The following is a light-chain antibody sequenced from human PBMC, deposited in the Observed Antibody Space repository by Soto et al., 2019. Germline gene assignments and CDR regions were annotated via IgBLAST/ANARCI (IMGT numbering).Light chain of an antibody. CDR3: ATWDDSLGGPV. CDR1: SSNIGRNY. V-gene: IGLV1-47*01. Sequence: QSVLTQTPSVSGTPGQRVNISCSGSSSNIGRNYVYWYHQFPRTAPKLLIYRDNERPSGVPARFSGSKSGTTASLAISGLRSGDDADYHCATWDDSLGGPVFGERTKLTVL. CDR2: RDN. J-gene: IGLJ2*01.